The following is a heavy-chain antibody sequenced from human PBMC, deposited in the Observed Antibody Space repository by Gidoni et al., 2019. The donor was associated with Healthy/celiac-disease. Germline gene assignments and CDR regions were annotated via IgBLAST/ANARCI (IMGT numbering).Heavy chain of an antibody. D-gene: IGHD3-10*01. CDR3: AHRNFMVQGVDDAFDI. Sequence: QITLKESGPTLVKPTQTLTLTCTFSGFSLSNSGVGVGWNRQPPGKALEWLALNYWDDDKRYSPSLKSRLTITKDTSKNQVVLTMTNMDPVDTATYYCAHRNFMVQGVDDAFDIWGQGTMVTVSS. V-gene: IGHV2-5*02. J-gene: IGHJ3*02. CDR1: GFSLSNSGVG. CDR2: NYWDDDK.